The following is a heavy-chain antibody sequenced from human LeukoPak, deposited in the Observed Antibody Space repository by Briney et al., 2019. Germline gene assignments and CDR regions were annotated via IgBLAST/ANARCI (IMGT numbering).Heavy chain of an antibody. D-gene: IGHD3-22*01. Sequence: SQTLSLTCTVSGGSISSGGSYWTWIRQHPGKGLEWIGYISYSGSTYYNPSLKSRVTISVDTSKNQFSLKLSSMTAADTAVYYCARWPYYYDGDFDYWGQGTLVTVSS. CDR2: ISYSGST. V-gene: IGHV4-31*03. CDR3: ARWPYYYDGDFDY. CDR1: GGSISSGGSY. J-gene: IGHJ4*02.